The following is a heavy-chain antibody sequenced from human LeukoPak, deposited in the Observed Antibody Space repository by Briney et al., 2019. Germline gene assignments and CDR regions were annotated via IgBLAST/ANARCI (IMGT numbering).Heavy chain of an antibody. J-gene: IGHJ5*02. V-gene: IGHV4-61*02. Sequence: PSETLSLTCTVSGGSTSSGSYYWSWIRQPAGKGLEWIGRIYTSGSTNYNPSLKSRVTISVDTSKNQFSLKLSSVTAADTAVYYCARARGYSGYDYVEVVWFDPWGQGTLVTVSS. CDR3: ARARGYSGYDYVEVVWFDP. CDR1: GGSTSSGSYY. CDR2: IYTSGST. D-gene: IGHD5-12*01.